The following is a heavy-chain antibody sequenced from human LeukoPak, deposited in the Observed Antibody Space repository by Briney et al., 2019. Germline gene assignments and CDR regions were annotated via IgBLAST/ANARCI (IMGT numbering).Heavy chain of an antibody. CDR1: GFTFSSYS. J-gene: IGHJ3*02. D-gene: IGHD2-21*02. CDR2: ISSSSSYI. Sequence: PGGSLRLSCAASGFTFSSYSMNWVRQAPGKGLEWVSSISSSSSYIYYADSVKGRFTISRDNAKNSLYLQMNSLRAEDTAVYYCARDDYCGGDCYFDAFDIWGQGTMVTVSS. CDR3: ARDDYCGGDCYFDAFDI. V-gene: IGHV3-21*01.